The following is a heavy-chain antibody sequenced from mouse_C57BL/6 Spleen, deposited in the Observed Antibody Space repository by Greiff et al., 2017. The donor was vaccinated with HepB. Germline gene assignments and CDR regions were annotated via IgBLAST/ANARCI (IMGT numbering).Heavy chain of an antibody. J-gene: IGHJ1*03. Sequence: VQLQESGPGLVAPSQSLSITCTVSGFSLTSYAISWVRQPPGKGLEWLGVIWTGGGTNYNSALKSRLSISKDNSKSQVFLKMNSLQTDDTARYYCARNYYSNYENWYFDVWGTGTTVTVSS. D-gene: IGHD2-5*01. V-gene: IGHV2-9-1*01. CDR3: ARNYYSNYENWYFDV. CDR1: GFSLTSYA. CDR2: IWTGGGT.